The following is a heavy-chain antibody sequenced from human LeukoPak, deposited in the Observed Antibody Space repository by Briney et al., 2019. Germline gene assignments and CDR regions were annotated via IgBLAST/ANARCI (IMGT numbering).Heavy chain of an antibody. CDR3: ARDHPYCSGGSCYPPWEYYGMDV. J-gene: IGHJ6*02. Sequence: PSQTLSLTCAVSGGSISSGGYSWSWIRQPPGKGLEWIGYIYHSGSTYYNPSLKSRVTISVDTSKNQFSLKLSSVTAADTAVYYCARDHPYCSGGSCYPPWEYYGMDVWGQGTTVTVSS. V-gene: IGHV4-30-2*01. D-gene: IGHD2-15*01. CDR1: GGSISSGGYS. CDR2: IYHSGST.